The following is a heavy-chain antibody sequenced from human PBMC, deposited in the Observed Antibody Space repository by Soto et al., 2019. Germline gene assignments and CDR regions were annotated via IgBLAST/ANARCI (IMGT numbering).Heavy chain of an antibody. D-gene: IGHD3-3*01. CDR2: IIPILGIA. CDR1: GGTFSSYT. J-gene: IGHJ6*03. CDR3: AREFTSGGVVISYYEYMDV. Sequence: QVQLVQSGAEVKKPGSSVKVSCKASGGTFSSYTISWVRQAPGQGLEWMGRIIPILGIANYAQKFQGRVTMTADKSTSPVYMEMSRRRSEGTAVYYCAREFTSGGVVISYYEYMDVWGKGTTVTVSS. V-gene: IGHV1-69*08.